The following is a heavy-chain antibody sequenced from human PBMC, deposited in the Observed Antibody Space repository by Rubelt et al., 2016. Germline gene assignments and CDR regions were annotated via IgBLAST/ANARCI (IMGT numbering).Heavy chain of an antibody. CDR3: AREGTRQDYYFDY. V-gene: IGHV4-4*02. CDR2: VYHSGVT. D-gene: IGHD3-10*01. J-gene: IGHJ4*02. Sequence: GTLSLTCAVSGDSISSSHWWSWVRQPPGKGLERIGDVYHSGVTTYNPSLKSRVTISVDKSENHFSLKLTSVTAADTAVYYCAREGTRQDYYFDYWGQGTLVTVSS. CDR1: GDSISSSHW.